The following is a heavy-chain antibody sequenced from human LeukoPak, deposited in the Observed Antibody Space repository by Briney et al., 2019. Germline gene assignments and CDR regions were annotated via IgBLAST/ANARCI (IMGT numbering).Heavy chain of an antibody. Sequence: SETLSLTCTVSGGAFSSYYWSWIRQPPGKGLEWIGYIYYSGGTKYNPSLMSRVTISVDRAQNQFSLSLSSVTAADTAVYYCARDGLYDSSGYYMDSRGQGTLVIVPS. D-gene: IGHD3-22*01. J-gene: IGHJ4*02. CDR2: IYYSGGT. V-gene: IGHV4-59*01. CDR1: GGAFSSYY. CDR3: ARDGLYDSSGYYMDS.